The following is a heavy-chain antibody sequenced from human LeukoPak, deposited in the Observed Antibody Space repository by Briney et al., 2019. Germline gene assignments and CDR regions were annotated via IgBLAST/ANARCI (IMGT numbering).Heavy chain of an antibody. Sequence: PGGSLRLSCAASGFTFSSYGMHWVRQAPGKGLEWVALIWHDGSNKYYADSVKGRFTISRDNSKNTLYLQMNSLRAEDTAVYYCARDILSMSHWGQGTLVTVSS. CDR3: ARDILSMSH. CDR2: IWHDGSNK. D-gene: IGHD3-9*01. CDR1: GFTFSSYG. J-gene: IGHJ4*02. V-gene: IGHV3-33*01.